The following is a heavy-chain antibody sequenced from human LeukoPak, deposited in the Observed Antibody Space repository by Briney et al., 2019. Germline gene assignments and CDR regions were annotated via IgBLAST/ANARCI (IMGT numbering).Heavy chain of an antibody. Sequence: GGSLRLSCAASGFTFSSYSMNWVRQAPGKGLEWVSAISGSGGSTYYADSVKGRFTISRDNSKNTLYLQMNSLRAEDTAVYYCARTIAVAGTGSDYWGQGTLVTVSS. J-gene: IGHJ4*02. CDR3: ARTIAVAGTGSDY. V-gene: IGHV3-23*01. CDR2: ISGSGGST. CDR1: GFTFSSYS. D-gene: IGHD6-19*01.